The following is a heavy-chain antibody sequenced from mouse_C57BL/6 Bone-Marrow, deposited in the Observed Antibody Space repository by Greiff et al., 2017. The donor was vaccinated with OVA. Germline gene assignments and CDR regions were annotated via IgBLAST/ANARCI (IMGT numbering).Heavy chain of an antibody. V-gene: IGHV1-52*01. CDR1: GYTFTSYW. CDR2: IDPSDSET. Sequence: QVQLQQPGAELVRPGSSVKLSCKASGYTFTSYWMHWVKQRPIQGLEWIGNIDPSDSETHYNQKFKDKATLTVDKSSSTAYMQLSSLTSEDSAVYYCAREEAYYAMDYWGQGTPVTVSS. CDR3: AREEAYYAMDY. J-gene: IGHJ4*01.